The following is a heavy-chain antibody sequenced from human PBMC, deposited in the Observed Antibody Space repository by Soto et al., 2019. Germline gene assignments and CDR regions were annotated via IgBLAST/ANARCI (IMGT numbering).Heavy chain of an antibody. D-gene: IGHD6-19*01. CDR1: GGTFSSYA. V-gene: IGHV1-69*13. CDR3: ARDRYSSGWTDY. J-gene: IGHJ4*02. CDR2: IIPIFGTA. Sequence: ASVKVSCKASGGTFSSYAISWVRQAPGQGLEWMGGIIPIFGTANYAQKFQGRVTITADESTSTAYMELSSLRSEDTAVYYCARDRYSSGWTDYWGQGTLVTVSS.